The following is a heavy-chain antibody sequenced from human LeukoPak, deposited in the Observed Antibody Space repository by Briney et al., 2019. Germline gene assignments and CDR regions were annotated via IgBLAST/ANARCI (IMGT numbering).Heavy chain of an antibody. J-gene: IGHJ6*03. D-gene: IGHD1-26*01. V-gene: IGHV3-23*01. Sequence: GGTLRLSCAASGLTFSTYGMSWVRQAPGKGLEWVSVISGSGGSTYYADSVKGRFTISRDNSKNTLYLQMNSLRAEDTAVYYCAKGRGWEASYYYYYMDVWGKGTTVTISS. CDR3: AKGRGWEASYYYYYMDV. CDR1: GLTFSTYG. CDR2: ISGSGGST.